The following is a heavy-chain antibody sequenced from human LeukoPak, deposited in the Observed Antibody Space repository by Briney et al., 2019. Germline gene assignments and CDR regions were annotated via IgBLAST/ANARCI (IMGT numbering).Heavy chain of an antibody. J-gene: IGHJ4*02. CDR2: ISAYNGNT. Sequence: ASVKVSCKASGYTFTSYDINWVRQATGQGLEWMGWISAYNGNTNYAQKLQGRVTMTTDTSTSTAYMELRSLRSDDTAVYYCARVMVEMATIYYFDYWGQGTLVTVSS. CDR3: ARVMVEMATIYYFDY. CDR1: GYTFTSYD. V-gene: IGHV1-18*01. D-gene: IGHD2-8*01.